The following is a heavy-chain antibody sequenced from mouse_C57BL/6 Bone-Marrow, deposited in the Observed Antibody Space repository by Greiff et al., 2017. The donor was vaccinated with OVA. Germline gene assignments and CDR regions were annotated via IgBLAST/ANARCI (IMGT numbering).Heavy chain of an antibody. D-gene: IGHD1-1*01. V-gene: IGHV1-81*01. J-gene: IGHJ3*01. CDR2: IYPRSGNT. CDR1: GYTFTSYG. CDR3: ASDYYGTWFAY. Sequence: VQLQQSGAELARPGASVKLSCKASGYTFTSYGISWVKQRTGQGLEWIGEIYPRSGNTYYNEKFKGKATLTADKSSSTAYMELRSLTSEGSAVYFCASDYYGTWFAYWCQGTLVTVSA.